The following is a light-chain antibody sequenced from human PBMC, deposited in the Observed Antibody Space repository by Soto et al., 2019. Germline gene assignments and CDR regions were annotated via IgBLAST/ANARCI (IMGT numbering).Light chain of an antibody. CDR2: KAS. CDR3: QQYNSYSGT. J-gene: IGKJ1*01. Sequence: DIQMTQSPSTLSASVGDRVTITCRASQSISSWLAWYQQKPGKAPKLLIYKASSLESGVPSRFSGSGSGTAFTLTISRLQPDDITTHYSQQYNSYSGTFGQGTKVEIK. CDR1: QSISSW. V-gene: IGKV1-5*03.